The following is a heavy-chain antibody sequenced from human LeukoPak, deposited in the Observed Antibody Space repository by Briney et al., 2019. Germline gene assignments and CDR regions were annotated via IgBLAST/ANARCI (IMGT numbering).Heavy chain of an antibody. CDR3: ARRVASWNDHFDY. D-gene: IGHD1-1*01. CDR2: IYYSGST. Sequence: SETLSLTCIVSGGSISSTTYYWGWIRQPPGKGLEWIGSIYYSGSTYYNPSLKSRVTISVDTSKNQFSLKLSSVTAADTAVYYCARRVASWNDHFDYWGQGTLVTVSS. CDR1: GGSISSTTYY. J-gene: IGHJ4*02. V-gene: IGHV4-39*01.